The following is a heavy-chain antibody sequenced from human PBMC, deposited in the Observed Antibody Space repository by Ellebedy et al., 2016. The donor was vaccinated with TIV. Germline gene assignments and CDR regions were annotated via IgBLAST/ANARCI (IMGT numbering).Heavy chain of an antibody. Sequence: PGGSLRLSCAASGFSFRSYWMSWVRQAPGKGLEWVANIYQDGSDQYYADSVKGRFTISRDNANKSLFLQMNSLRVDDTAVYYCARRGSYGDYAVQVNSWFDTWGRGTLVTVSS. CDR3: ARRGSYGDYAVQVNSWFDT. V-gene: IGHV3-7*01. CDR2: IYQDGSDQ. CDR1: GFSFRSYW. J-gene: IGHJ5*02. D-gene: IGHD4-17*01.